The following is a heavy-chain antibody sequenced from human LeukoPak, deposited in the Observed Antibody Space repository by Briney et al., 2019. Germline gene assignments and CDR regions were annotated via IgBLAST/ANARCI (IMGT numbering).Heavy chain of an antibody. D-gene: IGHD1-26*01. CDR2: ISGSGGST. CDR3: AREVGATGNAFDI. CDR1: GFTFSSYA. V-gene: IGHV3-23*01. Sequence: PGGSLRPSCAASGFTFSSYAMSWVRQAPGKGLEWVSAISGSGGSTYYADSVKGRFTISRDNSKNTLYLQMNSLRAEDTAVYYCAREVGATGNAFDIWGQGTMVTVSS. J-gene: IGHJ3*02.